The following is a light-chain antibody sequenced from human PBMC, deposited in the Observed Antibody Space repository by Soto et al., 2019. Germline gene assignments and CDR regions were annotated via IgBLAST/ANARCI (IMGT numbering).Light chain of an antibody. CDR3: QSWDSSLSAVV. J-gene: IGLJ2*01. V-gene: IGLV1-40*01. CDR1: RSNLGAGYD. CDR2: AND. Sequence: QAVVTQPPSVSGAPGQRVTISCTGSRSNLGAGYDVHWYQHLPGTAPKLFIYANDNRPSGVPDRFSGSKSDTSASLAITGLQAEDEADYYCQSWDSSLSAVVFGGGTKLTVL.